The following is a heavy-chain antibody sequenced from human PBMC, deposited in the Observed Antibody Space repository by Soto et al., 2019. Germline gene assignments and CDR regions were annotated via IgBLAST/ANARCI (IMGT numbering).Heavy chain of an antibody. Sequence: SETRSLTCTVSGGSISGSIYYGVWIRQPPGKGLEWIGSIYYSGTTYYNPSLKSRVTISVDTSKNQFSLKLSSVTAADTAVYYCARHRGYYDILTGYYTELNFDYWGQGTLVTVSS. CDR2: IYYSGTT. CDR3: ARHRGYYDILTGYYTELNFDY. D-gene: IGHD3-9*01. V-gene: IGHV4-39*01. J-gene: IGHJ4*02. CDR1: GGSISGSIYY.